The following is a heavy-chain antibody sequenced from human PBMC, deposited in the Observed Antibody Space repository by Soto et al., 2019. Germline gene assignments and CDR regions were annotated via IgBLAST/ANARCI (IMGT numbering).Heavy chain of an antibody. J-gene: IGHJ6*02. CDR2: INHSGST. CDR1: GGSFSGYY. V-gene: IGHV4-34*01. Sequence: SETLSLTCAVYGGSFSGYYWSWIRQPPGQGLEWIGEINHSGSTNYNPSLKSRVTISVDTSKNQFSLKLSSLTAADTAVYYCAKVICWLYGDYVYYYSSMDVWGQGTTVTVSS. CDR3: AKVICWLYGDYVYYYSSMDV. D-gene: IGHD4-17*01.